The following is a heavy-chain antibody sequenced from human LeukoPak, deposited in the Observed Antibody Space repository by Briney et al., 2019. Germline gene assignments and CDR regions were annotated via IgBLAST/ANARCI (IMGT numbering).Heavy chain of an antibody. D-gene: IGHD7-27*01. V-gene: IGHV3-23*01. CDR1: VVTFGTYG. CDR2: ISGSSTWT. Sequence: SGGSLRLSCEPSVVTFGTYGMTWGRHAPGEGLEWVSGISGSSTWTYYAHSVRGGVPISRDNSKNTLHLHIKNLTADATAIYYSARELVSLGTGYFDLWGGGTLVTVSS. CDR3: ARELVSLGTGYFDL. J-gene: IGHJ2*01.